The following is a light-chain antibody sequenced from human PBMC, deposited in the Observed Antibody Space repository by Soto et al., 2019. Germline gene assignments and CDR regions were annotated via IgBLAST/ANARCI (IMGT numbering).Light chain of an antibody. CDR2: EGS. V-gene: IGLV2-23*01. J-gene: IGLJ1*01. CDR3: FSYAGSSTSYV. Sequence: QSALTQPASVSGSPGQSITISCTGTSSDVGSYNIVSWYQQHPGKAPKHMIYEGSKRPSGVSNRFSGSKSGNTASLTISGLQAEDEADYYCFSYAGSSTSYVFGTGTKLTVL. CDR1: SSDVGSYNI.